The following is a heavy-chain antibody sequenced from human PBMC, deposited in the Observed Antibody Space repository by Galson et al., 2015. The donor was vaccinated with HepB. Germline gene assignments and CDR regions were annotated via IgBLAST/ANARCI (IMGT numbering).Heavy chain of an antibody. Sequence: SLRLSCAASGFTFSIYSMNWARQAPGKGLEWVSYISSSSSDRYYADSVKGRFTISRDDAKNSLYLQMDSLGDEDTAVYYCARETGFYPDYWGQGTLVTVSS. CDR2: ISSSSSDR. CDR3: ARETGFYPDY. J-gene: IGHJ4*02. CDR1: GFTFSIYS. D-gene: IGHD3-9*01. V-gene: IGHV3-48*02.